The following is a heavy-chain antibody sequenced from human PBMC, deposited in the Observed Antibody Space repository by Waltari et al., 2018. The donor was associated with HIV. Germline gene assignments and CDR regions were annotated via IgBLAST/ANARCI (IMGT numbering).Heavy chain of an antibody. D-gene: IGHD3-16*01. CDR2: IYYSGTA. J-gene: IGHJ4*02. Sequence: QLHLQESGPGLVKPSETLSLTCSVSGASISSSSYYWAWIRQPPGKGLEWIGAIYYSGTAYYNPSVKSRVSASLDASKNELSLKRTSVTATDTALYYCARLRFHSLYYFDSWGPGILVTVSS. V-gene: IGHV4-39*01. CDR1: GASISSSSYY. CDR3: ARLRFHSLYYFDS.